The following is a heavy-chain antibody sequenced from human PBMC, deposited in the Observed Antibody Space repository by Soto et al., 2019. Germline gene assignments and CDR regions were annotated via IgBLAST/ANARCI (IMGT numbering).Heavy chain of an antibody. J-gene: IGHJ6*02. D-gene: IGHD3-9*01. Sequence: PGGSLRLSCAASGFTFSSYGMHWVRQAPGKGLEWVAVISYDGSNKYYVDSVKGRFTISRDNSKNTLYLQMNSLRAEDTAVYYCAKDLGGVYDILTGTGYYGMDVWGQGTTVTVYS. CDR3: AKDLGGVYDILTGTGYYGMDV. CDR1: GFTFSSYG. V-gene: IGHV3-30*18. CDR2: ISYDGSNK.